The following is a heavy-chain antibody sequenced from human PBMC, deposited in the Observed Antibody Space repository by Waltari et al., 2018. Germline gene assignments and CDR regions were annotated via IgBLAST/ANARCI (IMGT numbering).Heavy chain of an antibody. CDR3: ASLGRDSGYDMWVDFDI. CDR1: GYSISRGYY. D-gene: IGHD5-12*01. Sequence: QVQLQESGPGLVKPSETLSLTCAVSGYSISRGYYWGWIRQPQGQGLEWIGSIYHSWSTYSNLSLTRRFTISVDTSKTHFSLTLSSVTAADPAVYYCASLGRDSGYDMWVDFDIWGQGTMVTVSS. CDR2: IYHSWST. V-gene: IGHV4-38-2*01. J-gene: IGHJ3*02.